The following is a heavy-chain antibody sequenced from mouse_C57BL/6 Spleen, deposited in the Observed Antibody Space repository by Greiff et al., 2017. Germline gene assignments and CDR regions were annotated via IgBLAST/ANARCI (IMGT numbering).Heavy chain of an antibody. CDR3: TRHYSNSYFDY. CDR1: GYTFTDYE. J-gene: IGHJ2*01. V-gene: IGHV1-15*01. CDR2: IDPETGGT. Sequence: QVHVKQSGAELVRPGASVTLSCKASGYTFTDYEMHWVKQTPVHGLEWIGAIDPETGGTAYNQKFQGKAILTADKSSSTAYMELRSLTSEDSAVYYYTRHYSNSYFDYWGQGTTLTVSS. D-gene: IGHD2-5*01.